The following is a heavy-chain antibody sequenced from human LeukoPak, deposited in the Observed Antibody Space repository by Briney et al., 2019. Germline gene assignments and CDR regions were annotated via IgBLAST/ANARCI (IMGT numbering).Heavy chain of an antibody. CDR3: AREWSIAAGTDAFDI. J-gene: IGHJ3*02. D-gene: IGHD6-6*01. CDR2: INPSGGST. CDR1: GYTFTSYY. V-gene: IGHV1-46*01. Sequence: ASVKVSCKASGYTFTSYYMHWVRQAPGQGLEWMGIINPSGGSTSYAQKFQGRVTMTRDTSTSTVYMELSSLRSEDTAVYYCAREWSIAAGTDAFDIWGQGTMVTVSS.